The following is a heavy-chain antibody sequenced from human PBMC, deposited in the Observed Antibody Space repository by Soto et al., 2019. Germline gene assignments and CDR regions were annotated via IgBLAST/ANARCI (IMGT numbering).Heavy chain of an antibody. D-gene: IGHD2-2*01. V-gene: IGHV1-8*01. Sequence: ASVKVSCKASGYTFTSYDINWVRQATGQGLEGMGWMNPNSGNTGYAQKFQGRVTMTRNTSISTAYMELSSLRSEDTAVYYCAREGYCISTSCSEGDYYYYYGMDVWGQGTTVTVSS. J-gene: IGHJ6*02. CDR3: AREGYCISTSCSEGDYYYYYGMDV. CDR1: GYTFTSYD. CDR2: MNPNSGNT.